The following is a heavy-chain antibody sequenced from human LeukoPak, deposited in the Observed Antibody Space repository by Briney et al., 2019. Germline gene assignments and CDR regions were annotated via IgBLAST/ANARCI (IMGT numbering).Heavy chain of an antibody. Sequence: GGSLRLSCAPPGLTVSSNYMSWVRQAPGKGLEWVSVIYSGGSTYYADSVKGRFTIFRDNSKNTVYLQMNSLRAEDTALYYCARYYYDSSGYPYYFDYWGQGTLVTVSS. D-gene: IGHD3-22*01. V-gene: IGHV3-53*01. CDR2: IYSGGST. CDR3: ARYYYDSSGYPYYFDY. CDR1: GLTVSSNY. J-gene: IGHJ4*02.